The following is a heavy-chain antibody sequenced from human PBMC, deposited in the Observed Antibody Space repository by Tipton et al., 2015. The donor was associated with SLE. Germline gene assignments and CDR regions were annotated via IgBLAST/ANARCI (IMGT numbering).Heavy chain of an antibody. CDR3: ARVGAGPRLFDY. D-gene: IGHD3-16*01. V-gene: IGHV4-31*03. J-gene: IGHJ4*02. CDR2: IYYSGGT. CDR1: GDSISSGGYY. Sequence: TLSLTCTVSGDSISSGGYYWSWIRQHPGKGLEWIGYIYYSGGTYYNPSLRSRVTISVDTSKNQFSLKLTSVTAADTAVYYCARVGAGPRLFDYWGQGTLVTVSS.